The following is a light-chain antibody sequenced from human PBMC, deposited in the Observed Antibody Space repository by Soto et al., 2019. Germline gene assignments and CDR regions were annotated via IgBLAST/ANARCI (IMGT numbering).Light chain of an antibody. V-gene: IGLV4-69*01. Sequence: QLVLTQSPSASASLGASVKLTCTLSSGHSSYAIAWHQQQPEKGPRYLMKVDSDGSHTRGDAIPDRFSGSSSGAERSLTXXXXXXXXXXDYYCQTWGTGIHVVFGGGTKLTVL. CDR1: SGHSSYA. CDR3: QTWGTGIHVV. CDR2: VDSDGSH. J-gene: IGLJ2*01.